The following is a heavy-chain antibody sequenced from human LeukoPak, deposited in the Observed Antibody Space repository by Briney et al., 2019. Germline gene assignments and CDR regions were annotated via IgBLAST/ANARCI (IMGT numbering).Heavy chain of an antibody. J-gene: IGHJ3*02. Sequence: GASVKVSCKASGYTFTSYGISWVRQAPGQGLEWMGWISAYNGNTNYAQKLQGRVTMTTDTSTSTAYMELRSLRSDDTAVYYCARGQFIVGATEDDAFDIWGQGTMVTVSS. CDR2: ISAYNGNT. D-gene: IGHD1-26*01. CDR1: GYTFTSYG. CDR3: ARGQFIVGATEDDAFDI. V-gene: IGHV1-18*01.